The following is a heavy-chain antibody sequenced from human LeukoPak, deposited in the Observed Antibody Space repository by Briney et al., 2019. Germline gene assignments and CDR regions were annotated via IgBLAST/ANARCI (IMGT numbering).Heavy chain of an antibody. D-gene: IGHD3-22*01. CDR2: IKQEGSEK. V-gene: IGHV3-7*01. CDR3: AELSIPMIRGV. J-gene: IGHJ6*03. CDR1: GVTFSGYW. Sequence: VGALRLSCAASGVTFSGYWMSWGRQAPGEGLGWVANIKQEGSEKYYAESVRGGVTISTDNAKNSLYLQMNSLRAEDTAVYCCAELSIPMIRGVWGTG.